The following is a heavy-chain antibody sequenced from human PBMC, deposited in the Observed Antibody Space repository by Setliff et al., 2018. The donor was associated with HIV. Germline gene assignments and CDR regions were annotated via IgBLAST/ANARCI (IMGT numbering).Heavy chain of an antibody. CDR1: GGSISSGGYY. Sequence: PSETLSLTCTVSGGSISSGGYYWSWIRQQPGKGLEWIGYIYYSGSTYYNPSLKSRVTISVDTSKNQFSLKLSSVTAADTAVYYCARGYPVSYYYYMDVWGKGTXVTXSS. V-gene: IGHV4-31*02. D-gene: IGHD3-16*02. CDR2: IYYSGST. CDR3: ARGYPVSYYYYMDV. J-gene: IGHJ6*03.